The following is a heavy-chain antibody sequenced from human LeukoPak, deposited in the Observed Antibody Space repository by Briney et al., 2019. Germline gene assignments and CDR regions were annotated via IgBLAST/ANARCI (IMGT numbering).Heavy chain of an antibody. CDR2: IYPGDSDT. CDR3: ARQAPAYYYDSSGAPGDNWFDP. J-gene: IGHJ5*02. Sequence: GESMKISCKGSGYTFTTYWIAWVRQMPGKGLEWMGIIYPGDSDTRYSPSFQGQVTISADKSISTAYLQWSSLKASDTAMYYCARQAPAYYYDSSGAPGDNWFDPWGQGTLVTVSS. D-gene: IGHD3-22*01. V-gene: IGHV5-51*01. CDR1: GYTFTTYW.